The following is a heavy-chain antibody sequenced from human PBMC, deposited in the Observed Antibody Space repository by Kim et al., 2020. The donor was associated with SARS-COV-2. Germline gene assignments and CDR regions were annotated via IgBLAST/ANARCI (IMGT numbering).Heavy chain of an antibody. CDR1: GFTFSTSG. D-gene: IGHD2-2*01. V-gene: IGHV3-33*01. J-gene: IGHJ4*02. CDR3: AISYCSSTSCQYYIDF. CDR2: IWSDGSQI. Sequence: GGSLRLSCAASGFTFSTSGMHWVRQAPGKGLEWVAIIWSDGSQIYYGDSVKGRLTISRDNAKNTLDLQMNNLRAEDTAVYYCAISYCSSTSCQYYIDFWGQGTLRTVSS.